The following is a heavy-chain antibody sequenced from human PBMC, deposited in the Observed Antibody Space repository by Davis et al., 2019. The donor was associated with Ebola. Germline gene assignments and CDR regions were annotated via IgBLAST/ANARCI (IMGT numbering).Heavy chain of an antibody. V-gene: IGHV4-34*01. J-gene: IGHJ5*02. CDR3: ARHSALPAAMVFDWFDP. D-gene: IGHD2-2*01. CDR1: GGSFSGYY. CDR2: INHSGST. Sequence: SETLSLTCAVYGGSFSGYYWSWIRQPPGKGLERIGEINHSGSTNYNPSLKSRVTISVDTSKNQFSLKLSSVTAADTAVYYCARHSALPAAMVFDWFDPWGQGTLVTVSS.